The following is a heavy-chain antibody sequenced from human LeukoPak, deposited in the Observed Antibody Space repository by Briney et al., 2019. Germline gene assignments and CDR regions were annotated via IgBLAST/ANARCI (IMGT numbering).Heavy chain of an antibody. CDR2: IYYSGST. Sequence: SETLSLTCSVSGYSISSGYYWGWIRQPPGKGLEWIGYIYYSGSTNYNPSLKSRVTISVDTSKNQFSLKLSSVTAADTAVYYCASGETITDFDYWGQGTLVTVSS. D-gene: IGHD5-12*01. J-gene: IGHJ4*02. V-gene: IGHV4-61*01. CDR1: GYSISSGYY. CDR3: ASGETITDFDY.